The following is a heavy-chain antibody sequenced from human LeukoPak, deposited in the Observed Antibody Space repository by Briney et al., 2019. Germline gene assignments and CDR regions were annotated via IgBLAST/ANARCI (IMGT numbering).Heavy chain of an antibody. Sequence: SETLSLTCTVSGGSISSYYWSWIRQPPGKGLEWIGYIYYSGSTNYNPSLKSRVTISVDTSKNQFSLKLSSVTAADTAVYYCARHRRSGSPYYFDYWGQGTLVTVSS. CDR1: GGSISSYY. CDR2: IYYSGST. CDR3: ARHRRSGSPYYFDY. D-gene: IGHD1-26*01. V-gene: IGHV4-59*08. J-gene: IGHJ4*02.